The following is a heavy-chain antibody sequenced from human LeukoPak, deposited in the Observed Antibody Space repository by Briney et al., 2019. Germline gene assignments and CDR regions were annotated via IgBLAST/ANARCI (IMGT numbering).Heavy chain of an antibody. D-gene: IGHD1-26*01. Sequence: GGFLRLSCAASGFTFSSYEMNWVRQAPGKGLEGGSYISSSGSNIYYADSVKGRFTISRDNAKNSLYLQMNSLRVEDTAVYYCARDPGWDLSRAAHWGKGPLVTVSS. V-gene: IGHV3-48*03. J-gene: IGHJ4*02. CDR3: ARDPGWDLSRAAH. CDR1: GFTFSSYE. CDR2: ISSSGSNI.